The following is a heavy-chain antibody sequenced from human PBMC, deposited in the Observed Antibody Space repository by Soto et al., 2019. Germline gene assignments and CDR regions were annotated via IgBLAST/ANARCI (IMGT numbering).Heavy chain of an antibody. CDR1: GSGGACNSAA. Sequence: LSQTGGMSGSGGACNSAAWNWIRKSPSRGLEWLGRTYYRSKWYNDYAVSVKSRITINPDTSKNQFSLQLNSVTPEDTAVYYCARDGQWLVLDYYYYYGMDVWGQGTTVTVSS. CDR3: ARDGQWLVLDYYYYYGMDV. D-gene: IGHD6-19*01. CDR2: TYYRSKWYN. J-gene: IGHJ6*02. V-gene: IGHV6-1*01.